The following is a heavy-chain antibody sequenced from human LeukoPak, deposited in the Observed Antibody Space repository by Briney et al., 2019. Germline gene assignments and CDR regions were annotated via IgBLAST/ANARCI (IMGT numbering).Heavy chain of an antibody. V-gene: IGHV3-23*01. CDR3: ARGPTYYYGSGSY. CDR2: IRVSGGST. CDR1: GFTFSSYA. Sequence: GRSLTLSCAASGFTFSSYAMSWVRQAPGRELEWVSVIRVSGGSTFFADSVKGRFTISRDNSKNTLYLQMNSLRAEDTAVYYCARGPTYYYGSGSYWGQGTLVTVSS. D-gene: IGHD3-10*01. J-gene: IGHJ4*02.